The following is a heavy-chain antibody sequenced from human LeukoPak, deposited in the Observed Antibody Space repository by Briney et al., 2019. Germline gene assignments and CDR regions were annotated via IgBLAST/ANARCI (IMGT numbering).Heavy chain of an antibody. Sequence: GGSLRLSCIASGFTFSNYWMSWVCQAPGKGLEWVASIKEDGSDKYYVDSVKGRFTISRDNTKNSLFVQMSSLRAEDTAVYYCARLKDAVTIFDCWGQGILVTVSS. CDR2: IKEDGSDK. CDR3: ARLKDAVTIFDC. V-gene: IGHV3-7*01. D-gene: IGHD4-17*01. CDR1: GFTFSNYW. J-gene: IGHJ5*01.